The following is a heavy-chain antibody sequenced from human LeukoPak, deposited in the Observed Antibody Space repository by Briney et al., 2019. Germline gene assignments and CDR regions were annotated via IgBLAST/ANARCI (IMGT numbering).Heavy chain of an antibody. D-gene: IGHD1-26*01. V-gene: IGHV3-20*04. CDR2: INWNGGST. CDR1: GFTFDDYG. Sequence: GGSLRLSCAASGFTFDDYGMSWVRQAQGKGLEWGSGINWNGGSTGYADSVKGRFTIFRDNAKNSLYLQMNSLRAEDTALYYCARGISGSYYLFDYWGQGTLVTVSS. CDR3: ARGISGSYYLFDY. J-gene: IGHJ4*02.